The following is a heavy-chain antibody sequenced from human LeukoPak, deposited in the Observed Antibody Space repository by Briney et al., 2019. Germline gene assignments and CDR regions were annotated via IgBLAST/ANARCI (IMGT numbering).Heavy chain of an antibody. CDR2: INGAGSSI. CDR3: ARGGDYKNDY. J-gene: IGHJ4*02. V-gene: IGHV3-74*01. Sequence: PGGSLRLSCAASGFTFNSYWMHWVRQTPGKGLVWVSRINGAGSSISYADSVKGRVTISRDNAKNTLYLQMNNLRAEDTAVYYCARGGDYKNDYWGQGTLVTVSS. CDR1: GFTFNSYW. D-gene: IGHD4-17*01.